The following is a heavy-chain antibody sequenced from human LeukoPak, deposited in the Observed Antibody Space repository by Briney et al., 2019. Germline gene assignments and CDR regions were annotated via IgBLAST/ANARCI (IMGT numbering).Heavy chain of an antibody. J-gene: IGHJ4*02. V-gene: IGHV3-66*01. D-gene: IGHD6-13*01. CDR1: GFTVSSNY. CDR2: IYSGGST. Sequence: GGSLRLSCAASGFTVSSNYMSWVRQAPGKGLEWVSVIYSGGSTYYADSVKGRFTISRDNSKNTLYLQMNSLRAEDTAVYYCARGPLGQQPMERDDYWGQGTLVTVSS. CDR3: ARGPLGQQPMERDDY.